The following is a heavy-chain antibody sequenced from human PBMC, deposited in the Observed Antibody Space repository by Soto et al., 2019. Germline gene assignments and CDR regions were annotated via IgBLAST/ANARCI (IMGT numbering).Heavy chain of an antibody. V-gene: IGHV3-30*18. CDR3: AKGEYSGHDFDY. CDR2: ISYDGSNK. Sequence: QVQMVESGGGVVQPGRSLRLSCAASGFTFSSYGMHWVRQAPGKGLEWVAVISYDGSNKYYADSVKGRFTISRDNSKNPLYLQMNSLRAEDTAVYYCAKGEYSGHDFDYWGQGTLVTVSS. J-gene: IGHJ4*02. D-gene: IGHD5-12*01. CDR1: GFTFSSYG.